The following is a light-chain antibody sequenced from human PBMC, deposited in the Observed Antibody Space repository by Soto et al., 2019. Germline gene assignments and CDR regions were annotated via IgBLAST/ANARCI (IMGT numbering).Light chain of an antibody. V-gene: IGKV3-11*01. Sequence: EIVLTQSPATLSLSPGERATLWCRASQSVDSHLAWYQQKPGQPPRLLIYDASNRATGIPARFSGSGSGTDFTLTISSLEPDDFAVYYCQQRRIWPLTFGGGTKVDLK. CDR3: QQRRIWPLT. J-gene: IGKJ4*01. CDR1: QSVDSH. CDR2: DAS.